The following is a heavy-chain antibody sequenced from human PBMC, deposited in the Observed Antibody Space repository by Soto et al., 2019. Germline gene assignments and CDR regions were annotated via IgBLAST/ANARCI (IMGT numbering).Heavy chain of an antibody. CDR1: GFTFDDYA. Sequence: EVQLVESGGGLVQPGRSLRLSCAASGFTFDDYAMHWVRQAPGKGLEWVSGINWTSGSIGYADSVKGRFTISRDNAKKSLYLQMNSLRPDDTALYYCVKVMGLELWNYYYGMDVWGQGTTVTVSS. CDR2: INWTSGSI. CDR3: VKVMGLELWNYYYGMDV. J-gene: IGHJ6*02. V-gene: IGHV3-9*01. D-gene: IGHD1-7*01.